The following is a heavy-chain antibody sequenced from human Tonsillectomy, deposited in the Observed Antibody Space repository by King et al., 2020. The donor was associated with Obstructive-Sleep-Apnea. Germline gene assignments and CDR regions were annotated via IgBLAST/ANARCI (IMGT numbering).Heavy chain of an antibody. D-gene: IGHD6-19*01. CDR1: GYSFTNYW. CDR2: IDPIASYT. J-gene: IGHJ4*02. V-gene: IGHV5-10-1*01. Sequence: QLVQSGAEVKKPGESLRISCKGSGYSFTNYWINWVRQMPGKGLEWMGRIDPIASYTNFSPSFQGHVTISADRSISTVYLQWSGLNASDTAMYYCARQDTYSSGEYYFDYWGQGTLVTVSS. CDR3: ARQDTYSSGEYYFDY.